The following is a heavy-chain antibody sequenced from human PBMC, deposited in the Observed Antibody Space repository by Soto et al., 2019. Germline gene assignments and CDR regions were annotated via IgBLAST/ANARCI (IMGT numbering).Heavy chain of an antibody. J-gene: IGHJ4*02. CDR1: GFTFSSYA. Sequence: EVQLLESGGGLVQPGGSLSLSCAASGFTFSSYAMRWVRQAPGKGLEWVSAISGSGGSTYYAHSVKGRFTITRDNCKNRRYLQMNSLRAEDTAVYYCAKGAKGYCGKLDYWGQGTLVTVSS. D-gene: IGHD2-15*01. CDR2: ISGSGGST. V-gene: IGHV3-23*01. CDR3: AKGAKGYCGKLDY.